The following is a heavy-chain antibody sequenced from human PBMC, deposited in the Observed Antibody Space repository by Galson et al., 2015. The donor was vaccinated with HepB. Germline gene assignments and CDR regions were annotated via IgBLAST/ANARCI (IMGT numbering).Heavy chain of an antibody. J-gene: IGHJ4*02. Sequence: SLRLSCAASGFTFSNAYMIWVRQAPGKGLEWVGLIKSTTDGGATDYAAPVKGRFTISRDDSKNTLYLQMNSLKTEDTAVYYCTTGGRRGGTVTHTRPVQNFDYWGQGTLVTVSS. V-gene: IGHV3-15*01. CDR2: IKSTTDGGAT. CDR3: TTGGRRGGTVTHTRPVQNFDY. D-gene: IGHD4-17*01. CDR1: GFTFSNAY.